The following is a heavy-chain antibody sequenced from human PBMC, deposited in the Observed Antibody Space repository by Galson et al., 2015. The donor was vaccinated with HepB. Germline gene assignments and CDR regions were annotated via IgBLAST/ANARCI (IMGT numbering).Heavy chain of an antibody. Sequence: SLRLSCAASGFTFDDYAMHWVRQAPGKGLEWVSGITWNSGNIDYADSVKGRFTISRDNAKNSLYLQMNNLRAEDTALYYCAKDTFGGTDYFFDYWGQGTLVTVSS. CDR2: ITWNSGNI. D-gene: IGHD1-26*01. V-gene: IGHV3-9*01. CDR3: AKDTFGGTDYFFDY. CDR1: GFTFDDYA. J-gene: IGHJ4*02.